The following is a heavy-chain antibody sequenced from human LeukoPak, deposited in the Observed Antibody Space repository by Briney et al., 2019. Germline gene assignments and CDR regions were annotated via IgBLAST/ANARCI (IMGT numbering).Heavy chain of an antibody. D-gene: IGHD2-15*01. CDR2: IYYSGST. Sequence: SETLSLTCAVSGGSISSGCNYWVWLRQPPGKGLEWIGSIYYSGSTYYNASPKSRVTISVDTSKNQFSLKLSSVTAADTAVYYCARRSLGYCSGGSCYPDYWGQGTLVTVSS. J-gene: IGHJ4*02. CDR1: GGSISSGCNY. CDR3: ARRSLGYCSGGSCYPDY. V-gene: IGHV4-39*01.